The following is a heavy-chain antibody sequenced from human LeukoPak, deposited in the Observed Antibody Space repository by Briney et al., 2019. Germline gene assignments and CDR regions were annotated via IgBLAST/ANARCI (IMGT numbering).Heavy chain of an antibody. J-gene: IGHJ5*02. V-gene: IGHV1-2*02. D-gene: IGHD2/OR15-2a*01. CDR1: GITVTDYF. Sequence: GASVKVSCKASGITVTDYFIHWVRQAPGQGLEWMGWINPHNGGTNYAQKFRGRVTMTRDTSINTVYMELTRLTSDDTAIYYCAGHSNSSDGWFDPSGEGTLVTVSS. CDR3: AGHSNSSDGWFDP. CDR2: INPHNGGT.